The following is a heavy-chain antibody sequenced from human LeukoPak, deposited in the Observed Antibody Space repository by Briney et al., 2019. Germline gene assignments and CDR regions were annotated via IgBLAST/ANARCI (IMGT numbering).Heavy chain of an antibody. CDR2: ISGSGGST. CDR3: AKGQWLDYYFDY. Sequence: PGGTLRLSCAASGCTFSSYAMSWVRQAPGKGLEWVSAISGSGGSTYYADSVKGRFTISRDNSKNTLYLQMNSLRAEDTAVYYCAKGQWLDYYFDYWGQGTLVTVSS. D-gene: IGHD5-12*01. V-gene: IGHV3-23*01. CDR1: GCTFSSYA. J-gene: IGHJ4*02.